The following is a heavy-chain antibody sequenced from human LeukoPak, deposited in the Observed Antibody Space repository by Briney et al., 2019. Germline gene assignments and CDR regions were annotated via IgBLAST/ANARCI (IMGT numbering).Heavy chain of an antibody. Sequence: SEPLSLTGTASGYSISSGYYWGWIRQPPGKGLEWIGRIYHSGSTYYNPSLKSRVTISVDTSKNQFSLKLSSVTAADTAVYYCESFWGGIAAAGKRDWLDPWGQGTLVTVSS. V-gene: IGHV4-38-2*02. J-gene: IGHJ5*02. CDR3: ESFWGGIAAAGKRDWLDP. CDR2: IYHSGST. D-gene: IGHD6-13*01. CDR1: GYSISSGYY.